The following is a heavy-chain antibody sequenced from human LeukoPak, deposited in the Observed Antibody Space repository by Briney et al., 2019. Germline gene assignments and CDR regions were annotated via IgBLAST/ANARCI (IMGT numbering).Heavy chain of an antibody. J-gene: IGHJ4*02. CDR1: GGSISSSSYY. CDR2: IYYSGST. Sequence: SETLSFTCTVSGGSISSSSYYWGWIRQPPGKGLEWIGSIYYSGSTYYNPSLKSRVTISVDTSKNQFSLRLTSVTAADTAMYYCARSSTSYPNDYWGQGTLVTVSS. CDR3: ARSSTSYPNDY. V-gene: IGHV4-39*07. D-gene: IGHD2-2*01.